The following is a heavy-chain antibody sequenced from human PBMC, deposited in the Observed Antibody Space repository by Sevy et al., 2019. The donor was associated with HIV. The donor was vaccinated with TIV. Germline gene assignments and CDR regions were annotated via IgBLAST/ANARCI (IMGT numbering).Heavy chain of an antibody. J-gene: IGHJ4*02. CDR3: ARDMMGTTTDGFXDY. CDR1: GFIFXSYG. Sequence: GGSLRLSCAASGFIFXSYGMHWVRQAPGKGLEWVAVTWYDGSNKYYGDSVKGRFTISRDNSKNTLYLQMNSLMAEDTAVYYCARDMMGTTTDGFXDYWGQGTLVTVSS. V-gene: IGHV3-33*01. D-gene: IGHD3-16*01. CDR2: TWYDGSNK.